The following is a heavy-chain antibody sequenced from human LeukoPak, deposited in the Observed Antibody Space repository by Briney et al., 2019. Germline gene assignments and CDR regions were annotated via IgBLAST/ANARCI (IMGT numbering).Heavy chain of an antibody. V-gene: IGHV3-7*01. CDR3: ARVYLRSNSAYNNFDY. Sequence: PGGSLRLSCTASGFSLSDYWMSWVRQAPGKRLEWVANIKEDESERYYVDSVKGRFTISRDSAKNSLDLQMNYLRSEDTAVYYCARVYLRSNSAYNNFDYWGQGVLVTASS. CDR1: GFSLSDYW. D-gene: IGHD3-16*01. J-gene: IGHJ4*02. CDR2: IKEDESER.